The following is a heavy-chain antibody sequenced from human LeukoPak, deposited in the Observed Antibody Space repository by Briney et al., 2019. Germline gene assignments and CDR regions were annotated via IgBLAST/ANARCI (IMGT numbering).Heavy chain of an antibody. CDR2: ISSSGSTI. CDR1: GFTFSSYE. D-gene: IGHD5-18*01. Sequence: PGGSLRLSCAASGFTFSSYEMNWVRQAPGKGLEWVSYISSSGSTIYYADSVKGRFTISRDNGKNSLYLQMNRLRAEDTAVYYCARDGIQPWLQHFDYWGQGTLVTVSS. V-gene: IGHV3-48*03. CDR3: ARDGIQPWLQHFDY. J-gene: IGHJ4*02.